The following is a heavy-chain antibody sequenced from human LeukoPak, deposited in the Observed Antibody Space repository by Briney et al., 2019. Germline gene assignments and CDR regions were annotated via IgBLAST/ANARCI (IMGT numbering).Heavy chain of an antibody. CDR2: IYPADSDT. Sequence: GESLKISCKASGYSSASFWISWVRQMPAKGLEWMGVIYPADSDTRYSPSFQGQVTISADKSTSTAYLQWSTLKAADTAIYYCARQSAAAQYTNWFDPWGQGTLVTVSS. D-gene: IGHD2-2*01. V-gene: IGHV5-51*01. J-gene: IGHJ5*02. CDR1: GYSSASFW. CDR3: ARQSAAAQYTNWFDP.